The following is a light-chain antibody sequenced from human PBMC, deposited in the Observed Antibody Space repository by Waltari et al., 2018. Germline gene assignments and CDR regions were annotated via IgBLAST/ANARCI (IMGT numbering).Light chain of an antibody. CDR2: DAS. J-gene: IGKJ1*01. Sequence: DIRVTQSPSSLSASVGDRVTISCRASQIIRTRLNWYQHKPGEAPRRLIFDASTLQSGVPSRFSGVRSGTEFTLTIDSLHPDDFATYYCQQSYDSWTCGQGTKVE. V-gene: IGKV1-39*01. CDR3: QQSYDSWT. CDR1: QIIRTR.